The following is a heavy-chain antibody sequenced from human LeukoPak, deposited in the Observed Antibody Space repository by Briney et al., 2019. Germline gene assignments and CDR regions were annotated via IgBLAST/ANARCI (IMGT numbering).Heavy chain of an antibody. Sequence: GGSLRLSCAASGFTFDDYGMHWVRQAPGKGLEWVANIKQDGSEKYYVDSVKGRFTISRDNAKNSLYLQMNSLRAEDTAVYYCARDGTYCSSTSCLILDAFDIWGQGTMVTVSS. CDR3: ARDGTYCSSTSCLILDAFDI. V-gene: IGHV3-7*03. J-gene: IGHJ3*02. D-gene: IGHD2-2*01. CDR1: GFTFDDYG. CDR2: IKQDGSEK.